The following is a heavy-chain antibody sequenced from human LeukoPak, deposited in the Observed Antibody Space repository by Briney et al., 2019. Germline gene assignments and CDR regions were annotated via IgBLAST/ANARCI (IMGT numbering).Heavy chain of an antibody. Sequence: KPSETLSLTCTVSGGSISSYYWSWIRQPPGKGLEWIGYIYYSGSTNYNPSLKSRVTISVDTSKNQFSLKLSSVTAADTAVYYCARVGGDYYGSGSYYNGGLYFDYWGQGTLVTVSS. CDR3: ARVGGDYYGSGSYYNGGLYFDY. V-gene: IGHV4-59*01. CDR2: IYYSGST. D-gene: IGHD3-10*01. J-gene: IGHJ4*02. CDR1: GGSISSYY.